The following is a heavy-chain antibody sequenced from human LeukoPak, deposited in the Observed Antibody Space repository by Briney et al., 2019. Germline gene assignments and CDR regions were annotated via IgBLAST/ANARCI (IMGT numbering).Heavy chain of an antibody. CDR1: GFSLRTSGVG. D-gene: IGHD2-15*01. Sequence: VSGPTLVKPTQTLTLTCTFSGFSLRTSGVGVGWIRHPPGKTLEWLALIYWDDDKRYSASLKSWITITKDTSKNQVDLTMTNMDPVDTATYYCARPGYCSGGSCYPDAFDIWGQGTMVTVSS. V-gene: IGHV2-5*02. J-gene: IGHJ3*02. CDR2: IYWDDDK. CDR3: ARPGYCSGGSCYPDAFDI.